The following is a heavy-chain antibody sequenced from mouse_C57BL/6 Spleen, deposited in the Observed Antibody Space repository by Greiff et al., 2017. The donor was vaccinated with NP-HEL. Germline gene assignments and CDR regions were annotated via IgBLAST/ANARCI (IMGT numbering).Heavy chain of an antibody. CDR3: AGYYYGSSYEYFDV. CDR1: GFSLTSYG. V-gene: IGHV2-2*01. CDR2: IWSGGST. J-gene: IGHJ1*03. Sequence: VMLVESGPGLVQPSQSLSITCTVSGFSLTSYGVHWVRQSPGKGLEWLGVIWSGGSTDYNAAFISRLSISKDNSKSQVFFKMNSLQADDTAIYYCAGYYYGSSYEYFDVWGTGTTVTVSS. D-gene: IGHD1-1*01.